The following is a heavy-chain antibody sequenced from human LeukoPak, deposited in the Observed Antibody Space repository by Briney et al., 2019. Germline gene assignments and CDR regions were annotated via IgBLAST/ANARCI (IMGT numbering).Heavy chain of an antibody. Sequence: GGSLRLSCAASGFTFSSYAMSWVRQAPGKGLEWVSAISGSGGSTYSADSVKGRFTISRDNSKNTLYLQMNSLRAEDTAVYYCAKDPGGRYYYYMDVWGKGTTVTVSS. J-gene: IGHJ6*03. V-gene: IGHV3-23*01. CDR2: ISGSGGST. CDR1: GFTFSSYA. CDR3: AKDPGGRYYYYMDV. D-gene: IGHD4-23*01.